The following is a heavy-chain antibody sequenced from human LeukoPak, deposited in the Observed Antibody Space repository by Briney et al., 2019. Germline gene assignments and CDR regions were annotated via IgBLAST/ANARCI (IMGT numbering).Heavy chain of an antibody. CDR3: AKDVGKWESLHFFDY. CDR1: GFTFNGYS. V-gene: IGHV3-21*04. J-gene: IGHJ4*02. Sequence: PGGSLRLSCAASGFTFNGYSMNWVRQAPGKGLEWISFIRHDSSDIYYADSVKGRFTISRDDSRNTLYLQMNSLRGDDTAVYYCAKDVGKWESLHFFDYWGQGTLVTVSS. CDR2: IRHDSSDI. D-gene: IGHD1-26*01.